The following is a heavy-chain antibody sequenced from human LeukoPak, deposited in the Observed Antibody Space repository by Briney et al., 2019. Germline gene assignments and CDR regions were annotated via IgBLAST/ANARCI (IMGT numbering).Heavy chain of an antibody. D-gene: IGHD3-10*01. Sequence: PGGSLRLSCAASGFTFSSYAMSWVRQAPGKGLEWVSSISSSSSYIYYADSVKGRFTISRDNAKNSLYLQMNSLRAEDTAVYYCARDLPYYYGSGSYPFDYWGQGTLVTVSS. J-gene: IGHJ4*02. CDR1: GFTFSSYA. CDR3: ARDLPYYYGSGSYPFDY. CDR2: ISSSSSYI. V-gene: IGHV3-21*01.